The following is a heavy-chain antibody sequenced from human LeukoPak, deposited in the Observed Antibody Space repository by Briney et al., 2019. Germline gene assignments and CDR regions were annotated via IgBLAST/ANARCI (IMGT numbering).Heavy chain of an antibody. D-gene: IGHD1-14*01. CDR1: GFTFSSYE. J-gene: IGHJ4*02. V-gene: IGHV3-48*03. CDR3: AFGKVSAIVDY. Sequence: GGSLRLSCAASGFTFSSYEMNWVRQAPGKGLEWVSYISSSGSTIYYADSVKGRFTISRDNSKNTLYLQMNSLRAEDTAVYYCAFGKVSAIVDYWGQGTLVTVSS. CDR2: ISSSGSTI.